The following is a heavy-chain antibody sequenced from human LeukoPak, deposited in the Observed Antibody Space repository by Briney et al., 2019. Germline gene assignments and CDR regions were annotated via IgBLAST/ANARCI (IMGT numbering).Heavy chain of an antibody. J-gene: IGHJ6*03. Sequence: SETLSLTCTVSGGSISSYYWSWIRQPPGKGLEWIGYIYYSGSTNYNPSLKSRVTISVDTSKNQFSLKLSSVTAADTAVYYCARGQGYSSSSFWVVNYYYYMDVWGKGTTVTVSS. CDR2: IYYSGST. CDR1: GGSISSYY. D-gene: IGHD6-6*01. V-gene: IGHV4-59*01. CDR3: ARGQGYSSSSFWVVNYYYYMDV.